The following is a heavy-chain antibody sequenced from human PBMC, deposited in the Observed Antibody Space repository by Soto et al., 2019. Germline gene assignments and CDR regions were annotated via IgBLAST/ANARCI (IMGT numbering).Heavy chain of an antibody. Sequence: LGESLKISCKASGYSFTSYWIGWERQMPGKGLEWMGIIYPSDSDTRYSPSFQGQVTISADKSISTAYLQWSSLKASDTAMYYCARLSGYSGGWFDPWGQGTLVTVSS. CDR1: GYSFTSYW. V-gene: IGHV5-51*01. J-gene: IGHJ5*02. CDR2: IYPSDSDT. D-gene: IGHD3-3*01. CDR3: ARLSGYSGGWFDP.